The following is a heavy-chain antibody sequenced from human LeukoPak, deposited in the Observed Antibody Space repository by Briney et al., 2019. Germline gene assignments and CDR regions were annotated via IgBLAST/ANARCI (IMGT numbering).Heavy chain of an antibody. CDR1: GFTFSDAW. V-gene: IGHV3-15*01. CDR2: IKSKAGGGTI. Sequence: PGESLKISCAASGFTFSDAWMSWVRQAPGKGLEWVGHIKSKAGGGTINCAAPLKGRFTILRDDSKNMLYLQMNSLKTEDTAVYYCSTAHYYYYFHMDVWGKGTTVTVSS. CDR3: STAHYYYYFHMDV. J-gene: IGHJ6*03.